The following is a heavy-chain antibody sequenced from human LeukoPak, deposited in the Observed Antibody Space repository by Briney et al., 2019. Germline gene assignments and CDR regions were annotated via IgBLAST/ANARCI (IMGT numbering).Heavy chain of an antibody. CDR3: ARYCSSTNYGTDV. Sequence: SETLSLTCTVSGGSISSGDYYWSWIRQPPGKGLEWIGYIYYSGSTYYNPSLKSRVTISVDTSKNQFSLKLSSVTAADTAVYYCARYCSSTNYGTDVWGQGTTVTVSS. J-gene: IGHJ6*02. V-gene: IGHV4-30-4*01. D-gene: IGHD2-2*01. CDR2: IYYSGST. CDR1: GGSISSGDYY.